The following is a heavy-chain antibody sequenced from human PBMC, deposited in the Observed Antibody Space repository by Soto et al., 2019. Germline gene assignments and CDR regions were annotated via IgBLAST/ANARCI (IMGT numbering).Heavy chain of an antibody. Sequence: SETLSLTCTVSGDSIIGYYWSWIRQPAGQALECIGRLYTSGTTNYNPSLRSRVTMSVDTSKNQFSLELSSVTAADTAVYYCARVGGTGYYWYFDYWGHGILVTVSS. CDR1: GDSIIGYY. D-gene: IGHD1-20*01. CDR3: ARVGGTGYYWYFDY. J-gene: IGHJ4*01. V-gene: IGHV4-4*07. CDR2: LYTSGTT.